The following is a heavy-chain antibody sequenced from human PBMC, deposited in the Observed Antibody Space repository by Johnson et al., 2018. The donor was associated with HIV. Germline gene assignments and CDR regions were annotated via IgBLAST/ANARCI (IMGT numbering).Heavy chain of an antibody. V-gene: IGHV3-15*01. CDR1: GFTFSNAW. CDR2: IKSKTDGGTP. J-gene: IGHJ3*02. Sequence: VQLVESGGGLVKPGGSLRLSCAASGFTFSNAWMSWVRQAPGKGLEWVGRIKSKTDGGTPDYAAPVKGRFTISRDDSKNTLYLQMNSLKTEETAVYYCTTPSGSYVSSYDAFDIWGQGTMVTVSS. CDR3: TTPSGSYVSSYDAFDI. D-gene: IGHD1-26*01.